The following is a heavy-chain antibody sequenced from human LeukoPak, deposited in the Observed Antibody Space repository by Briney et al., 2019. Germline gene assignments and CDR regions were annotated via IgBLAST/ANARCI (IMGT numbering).Heavy chain of an antibody. J-gene: IGHJ6*02. CDR3: ARPLVTLKDYYYGMDV. CDR2: INPSGGST. Sequence: ASVKVSCKASGYTFTSYYMHWVRQAPGQGLEWMGVINPSGGSTSYAQKFQGRVTMTRDTSTSTVYMELSSLRSEDTAVYYCARPLVTLKDYYYGMDVWGQGTMVTVSS. V-gene: IGHV1-46*01. D-gene: IGHD3-9*01. CDR1: GYTFTSYY.